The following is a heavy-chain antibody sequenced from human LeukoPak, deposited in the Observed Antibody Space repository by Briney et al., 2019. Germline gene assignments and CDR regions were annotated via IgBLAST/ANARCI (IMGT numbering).Heavy chain of an antibody. Sequence: SETLSLTCTVSGGSISSYYWSWLRQPAGKGLEWIGRIYTSGSTNYNPSLKSRVTMSVDTSKNQFSLELSSVTAADTAVYYCARELKPGMPAPYNWFDPWGQGTLVTVSS. D-gene: IGHD2-2*01. V-gene: IGHV4-4*07. CDR3: ARELKPGMPAPYNWFDP. CDR1: GGSISSYY. CDR2: IYTSGST. J-gene: IGHJ5*02.